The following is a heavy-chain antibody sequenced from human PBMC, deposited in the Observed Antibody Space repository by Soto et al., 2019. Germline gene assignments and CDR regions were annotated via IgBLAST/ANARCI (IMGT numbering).Heavy chain of an antibody. J-gene: IGHJ4*02. V-gene: IGHV1-3*01. CDR3: GPPYCSGGSCSNFDH. CDR1: GGTFSSYA. CDR2: INAGNGNT. Sequence: ALVKVSCKASGGTFSSYAMHWVRQAPGQRLEWMGWINAGNGNTKYSQKFQGRVTITRDTSASTAYMELSSLRSEDTAVDYCGPPYCSGGSCSNFDHWGQGTLVPVSP. D-gene: IGHD2-15*01.